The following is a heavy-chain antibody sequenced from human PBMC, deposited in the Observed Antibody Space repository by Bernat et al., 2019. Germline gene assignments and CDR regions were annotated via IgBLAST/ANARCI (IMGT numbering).Heavy chain of an antibody. V-gene: IGHV3-30*18. D-gene: IGHD3-22*01. CDR1: GFTFSNYA. Sequence: QVQLVESGGGVVHPGRSLRLSCAASGFTFSNYAMHWVRQAPGKGLEWVAVISYDGSNKYYTDSVKGRFTISRDNSKNTLYLQMNSLRPEDTAVYYCAKDRSGKVTYSYDSSGLSGFDYWGLETLVTVSS. CDR2: ISYDGSNK. J-gene: IGHJ4*02. CDR3: AKDRSGKVTYSYDSSGLSGFDY.